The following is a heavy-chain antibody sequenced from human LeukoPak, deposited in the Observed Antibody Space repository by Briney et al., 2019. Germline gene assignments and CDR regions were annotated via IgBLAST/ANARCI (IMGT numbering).Heavy chain of an antibody. J-gene: IGHJ3*02. CDR2: ASYSGST. CDR1: GGAISNTSYY. Sequence: SETLSLTCTVSGGAISNTSYYWGWIRQPPGNGLEWIGSASYSGSTYYNPSLKSRVTMSVDTSKNQFSLKLNSVTAADTAVYYCASRLVLVPTSSGAFEIWGQGTMVTVSS. CDR3: ASRLVLVPTSSGAFEI. D-gene: IGHD1-1*01. V-gene: IGHV4-39*07.